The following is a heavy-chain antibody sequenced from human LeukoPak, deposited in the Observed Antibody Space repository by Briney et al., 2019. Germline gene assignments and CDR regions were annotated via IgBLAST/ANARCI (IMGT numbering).Heavy chain of an antibody. D-gene: IGHD4-17*01. CDR2: INHSGST. CDR1: GGSFSGYY. CDR3: ARGRGYYGDRGWFDP. Sequence: SETLSLTCAVYGGSFSGYYWSWIRQPPGKGLEWIGEINHSGSTNYNPSLKSRVTISVDTSKNQFSLKLSSVTAADTAVYYCARGRGYYGDRGWFDPWGQGTLVTVSS. V-gene: IGHV4-34*01. J-gene: IGHJ5*02.